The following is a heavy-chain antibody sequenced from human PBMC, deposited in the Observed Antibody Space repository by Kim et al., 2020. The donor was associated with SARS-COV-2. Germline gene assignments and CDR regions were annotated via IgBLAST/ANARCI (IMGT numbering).Heavy chain of an antibody. D-gene: IGHD5-12*01. Sequence: GGSLRLSCETSGFTFSRYSLNWVRQAPGKGLEWVSSISSSSRIIFLADSVRGRFNISRDNAKNTVYLEMRSLRAEDTAVYYCARPYVYGGSNPDLWGQETLVTVSS. CDR3: ARPYVYGGSNPDL. CDR1: GFTFSRYS. CDR2: ISSSSRII. J-gene: IGHJ5*02. V-gene: IGHV3-21*01.